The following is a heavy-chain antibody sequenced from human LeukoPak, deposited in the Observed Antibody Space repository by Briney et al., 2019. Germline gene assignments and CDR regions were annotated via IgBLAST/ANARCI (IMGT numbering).Heavy chain of an antibody. J-gene: IGHJ4*02. V-gene: IGHV3-9*01. CDR3: PTYYDIFDY. CDR1: GFTFDDYA. Sequence: PGRSLRLSCAASGFTFDDYAMHWVRQAPGKGLEWVSGISWNSGSIGYADSVKGRFTISRDNAKNSLYLQMNSLRAEDTAVYYCPTYYDIFDYWGQGTLVTVSS. CDR2: ISWNSGSI. D-gene: IGHD3-9*01.